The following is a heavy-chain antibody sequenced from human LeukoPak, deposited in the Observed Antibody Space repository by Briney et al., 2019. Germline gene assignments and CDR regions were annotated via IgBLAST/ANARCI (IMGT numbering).Heavy chain of an antibody. CDR1: GGSISSGGYY. J-gene: IGHJ4*02. V-gene: IGHV4-31*03. D-gene: IGHD4-23*01. CDR3: ARAYGGNVPFDY. CDR2: IYYSGST. Sequence: SETLSLTCTVSGGSISSGGYYWSWIRQHPGKGLEWTGYIYYSGSTYYNPSPKSRVTISVDTSKNQFSLKLSSVTAADTAVYYCARAYGGNVPFDYWGQGTLVTVSS.